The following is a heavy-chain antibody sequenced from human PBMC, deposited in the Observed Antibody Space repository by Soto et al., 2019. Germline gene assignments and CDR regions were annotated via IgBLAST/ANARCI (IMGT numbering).Heavy chain of an antibody. D-gene: IGHD1-1*01. CDR1: GYSFTSYW. V-gene: IGHV5-51*01. Sequence: GESLKISCKGSGYSFTSYWIGWVCQMPGKGLEWMGIIYPSDSDTRYSPYFQGQVTISADKSISTAYLKWSSMKASDTAMYYCTGRKTGTTLALLAGMDVWGKGTTVTAPQ. J-gene: IGHJ6*04. CDR2: IYPSDSDT. CDR3: TGRKTGTTLALLAGMDV.